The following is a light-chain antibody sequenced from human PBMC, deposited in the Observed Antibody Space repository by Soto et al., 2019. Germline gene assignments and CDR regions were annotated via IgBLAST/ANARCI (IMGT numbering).Light chain of an antibody. V-gene: IGKV1-39*01. Sequence: DIQMTQSPSSXSASVGDRVTITCRASQSISSYLNWYRQKPGKAPKLLIYAASSLQSGVPSRFSGSGSGTDFTLTISSLQPEDFATYYCQQSYSTPWTFGQGTKVDIK. CDR2: AAS. CDR3: QQSYSTPWT. CDR1: QSISSY. J-gene: IGKJ1*01.